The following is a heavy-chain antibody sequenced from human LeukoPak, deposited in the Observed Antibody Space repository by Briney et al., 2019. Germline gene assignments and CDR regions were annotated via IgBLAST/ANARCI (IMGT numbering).Heavy chain of an antibody. D-gene: IGHD2-2*01. Sequence: ASVKVSCKASGYTFTSYYMHWVRQAPGQGLEWMGIINPSGGSTSYAQKFQGRVTMTRDTSTSTVYMELSSLRSEGTAVYYCARDLSPVVVVPAAMAAYWGQGTLVTVSS. V-gene: IGHV1-46*01. CDR2: INPSGGST. CDR1: GYTFTSYY. CDR3: ARDLSPVVVVPAAMAAY. J-gene: IGHJ4*02.